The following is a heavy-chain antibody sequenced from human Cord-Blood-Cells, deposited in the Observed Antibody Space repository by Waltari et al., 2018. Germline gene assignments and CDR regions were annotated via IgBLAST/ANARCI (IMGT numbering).Heavy chain of an antibody. V-gene: IGHV2-26*01. CDR1: GFSLSNARMG. CDR3: ARIRLGAFDY. Sequence: QVTLKESGPVLVKPTETLTLTCTVSGFSLSNARMGVSWIRQPPGKALEWLAHIFSNDQKSYSTSLKSRLTISKDTSKSQVVLTMTNMDPVDTATYYCARIRLGAFDYWGQGTLVTVSS. CDR2: IFSNDQK. J-gene: IGHJ4*02. D-gene: IGHD3-16*01.